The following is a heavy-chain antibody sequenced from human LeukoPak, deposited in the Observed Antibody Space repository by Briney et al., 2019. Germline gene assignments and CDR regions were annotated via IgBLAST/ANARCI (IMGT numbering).Heavy chain of an antibody. Sequence: GGSLRLSCAASGFTFSSYSMNWVRQAPGKGLEWVSSISSSSSYIYYADSVKGRFTISRDNAKNSLYLQMNSLRAEDTAVYYCARFMVRGVIRDYWSQGTLVTVSS. D-gene: IGHD3-10*01. J-gene: IGHJ4*02. CDR2: ISSSSSYI. CDR1: GFTFSSYS. V-gene: IGHV3-21*01. CDR3: ARFMVRGVIRDY.